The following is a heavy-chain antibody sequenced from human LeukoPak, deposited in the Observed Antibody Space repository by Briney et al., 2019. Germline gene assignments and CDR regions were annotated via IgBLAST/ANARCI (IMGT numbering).Heavy chain of an antibody. J-gene: IGHJ4*02. Sequence: SETLSLTCSVTDGSITNYDWSWVRQTPGKGLEFIGHVHYSGTANYNPSLRSRVTISIDTSRKHFFLKLKSVTAADTAVYYCARGYGDFRVEGRYFHSWGQGTLVTVSS. CDR3: ARGYGDFRVEGRYFHS. CDR1: DGSITNYD. V-gene: IGHV4-59*01. CDR2: VHYSGTA. D-gene: IGHD4-17*01.